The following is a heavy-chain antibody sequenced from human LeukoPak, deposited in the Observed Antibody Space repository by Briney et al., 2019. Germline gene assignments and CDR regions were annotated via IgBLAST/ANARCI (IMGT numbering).Heavy chain of an antibody. D-gene: IGHD1-1*01. CDR2: ISGSGGST. J-gene: IGHJ4*02. V-gene: IGHV3-23*01. CDR3: AKGNWRYFDY. Sequence: GGSLRLSCAASGFTFSTYVMSWVRQAPGKGLEWVSAISGSGGSTYYANSVKGRFTISRDNSKNTLYLQMNSLGADDTAVYYCAKGNWRYFDYWGQGTLVTVSS. CDR1: GFTFSTYV.